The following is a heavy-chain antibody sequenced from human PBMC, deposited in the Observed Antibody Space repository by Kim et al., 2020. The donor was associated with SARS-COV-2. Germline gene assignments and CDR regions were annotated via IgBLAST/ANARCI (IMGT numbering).Heavy chain of an antibody. CDR2: IYYSGST. CDR3: ARWVDLGSYSFDY. V-gene: IGHV4-59*01. D-gene: IGHD1-26*01. J-gene: IGHJ4*02. Sequence: SETLSLTCTVSGGSISSYYWSWIRQPPGKGLEWIGYIYYSGSTNYNPSLKSRVTISVDTSKNQFSLKLSSVTAADTAAYYCARWVDLGSYSFDYWGQGTLVTVSS. CDR1: GGSISSYY.